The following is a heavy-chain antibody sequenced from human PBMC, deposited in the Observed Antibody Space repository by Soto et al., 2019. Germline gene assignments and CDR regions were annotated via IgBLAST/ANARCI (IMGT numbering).Heavy chain of an antibody. CDR3: AGSYYYDSSGYTDY. CDR1: GGSISSYY. J-gene: IGHJ4*02. D-gene: IGHD3-22*01. CDR2: IYYSGGT. V-gene: IGHV4-59*01. Sequence: QVQLQESGPGLVKPSETLSLTCTVSGGSISSYYWSWIRQPPGKGLEWIGYIYYSGGTNYNPSLKSRVTISVDTSKNQFSLKLSSVTAADTAVDYCAGSYYYDSSGYTDYWGQGTLVTVSS.